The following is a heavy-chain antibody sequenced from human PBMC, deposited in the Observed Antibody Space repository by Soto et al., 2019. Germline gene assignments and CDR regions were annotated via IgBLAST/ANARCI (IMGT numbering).Heavy chain of an antibody. CDR3: ARDQQINYGSYYYYMDV. CDR1: GGSISSYY. J-gene: IGHJ6*03. CDR2: IYYSGST. Sequence: SETLSLTCTVSGGSISSYYWSWIRQPPGKGLEWIGYIYYSGSTNYNPSLKSRVTISVDTSKNQFSLKLSSVTAADTAVYYCARDQQINYGSYYYYMDVWGKGTTVTVSS. V-gene: IGHV4-59*01. D-gene: IGHD4-17*01.